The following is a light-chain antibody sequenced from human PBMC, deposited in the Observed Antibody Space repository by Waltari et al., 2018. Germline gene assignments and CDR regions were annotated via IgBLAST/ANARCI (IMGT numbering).Light chain of an antibody. Sequence: QSVLTQPPSVSGTPGQRVTISCSGSSPNIGNNYVYWYRQLPGAAPKLLIFRDNQRPSGVPDRFSGSKSVTSASLAISGLRSEDEADYYCAAWDNSLNGVFGGGTKLTVL. V-gene: IGLV1-47*01. J-gene: IGLJ3*02. CDR1: SPNIGNNY. CDR3: AAWDNSLNGV. CDR2: RDN.